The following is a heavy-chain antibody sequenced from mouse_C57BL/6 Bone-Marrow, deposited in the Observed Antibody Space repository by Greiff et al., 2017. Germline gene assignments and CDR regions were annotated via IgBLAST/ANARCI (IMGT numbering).Heavy chain of an antibody. CDR1: GFNIKDYY. D-gene: IGHD1-1*01. CDR2: IDPEDGET. CDR3: ARKLTTVVDYAMDY. J-gene: IGHJ4*01. Sequence: EVKLQESGAELVKPGASVKLSCTASGFNIKDYYMHWVKQRTEQGLEWIGRIDPEDGETKYAPKFQGKATITADTSSNTAYLQLSSLTSEDTAVYYWARKLTTVVDYAMDYWGQGTSVTVSS. V-gene: IGHV14-2*01.